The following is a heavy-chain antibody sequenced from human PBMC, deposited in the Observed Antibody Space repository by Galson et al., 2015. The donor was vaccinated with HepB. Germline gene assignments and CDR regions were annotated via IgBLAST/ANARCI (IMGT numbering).Heavy chain of an antibody. CDR3: NTGTNSYDFWSGRWYDYYGADV. Sequence: SLRLSCAASGFTFSSAWLSWVRQAPGKGLEWVGRIKSTTDGGTTDYAAPVKGRLPISRDDSKRTRYLQMNSLTTEDTAVYYCNTGTNSYDFWSGRWYDYYGADVWGQGTTATVSS. J-gene: IGHJ6*02. CDR1: GFTFSSAW. D-gene: IGHD3-3*01. V-gene: IGHV3-15*01. CDR2: IKSTTDGGTT.